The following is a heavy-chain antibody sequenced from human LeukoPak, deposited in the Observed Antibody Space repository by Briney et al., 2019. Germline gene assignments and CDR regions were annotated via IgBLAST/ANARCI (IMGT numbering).Heavy chain of an antibody. V-gene: IGHV3-66*02. J-gene: IGHJ4*02. D-gene: IGHD3-22*01. CDR2: IYSGGST. Sequence: GRSLRLSCAASEFSVGSNYMTWVRQAPGKGLEWVSLIYSGGSTYYADSVRGRFTISRDNSKNTLYLQMNSLRAEDTAVYYCAKDKFYYDSSGYYYVGNILTNWGQGTLVTVSS. CDR1: EFSVGSNY. CDR3: AKDKFYYDSSGYYYVGNILTN.